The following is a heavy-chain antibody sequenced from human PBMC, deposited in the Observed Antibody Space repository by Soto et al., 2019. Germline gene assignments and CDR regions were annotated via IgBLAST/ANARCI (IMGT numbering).Heavy chain of an antibody. Sequence: GSLRLSCAASGXTFSIYLMTWVRQAPGKGLEWVSAVIGSAGTTYYADSVKGLFSISRYNSKSTLYLQMTSLRVDDTAVYYCAKVEGTTRNAFDVWGHGTMVTVSS. V-gene: IGHV3-23*01. CDR2: VIGSAGTT. D-gene: IGHD1-1*01. CDR3: AKVEGTTRNAFDV. CDR1: GXTFSIYL. J-gene: IGHJ3*01.